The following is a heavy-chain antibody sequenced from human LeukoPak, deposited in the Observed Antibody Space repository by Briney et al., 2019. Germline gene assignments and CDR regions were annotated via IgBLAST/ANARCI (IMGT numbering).Heavy chain of an antibody. CDR2: ISTGTYI. V-gene: IGHV3-48*03. Sequence: GGSLRLSCVASGFTFSRFEMNWVRQAPGRGLEWISHISTGTYIAYTDSVKGRFTISRDNAKNSLFLQMNSLRAEDTAVYYCTREQDREASATVVGDYWGQGTLVTVSS. J-gene: IGHJ4*02. CDR3: TREQDREASATVVGDY. CDR1: GFTFSRFE. D-gene: IGHD4-23*01.